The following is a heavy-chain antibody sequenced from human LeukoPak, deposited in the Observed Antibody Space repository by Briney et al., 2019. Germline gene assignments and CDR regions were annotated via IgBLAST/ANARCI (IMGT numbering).Heavy chain of an antibody. Sequence: SVKVSCKASGGTFSSYAISWVRQAPGQGLEWMGGIIPIFGTANYAQKFQGRVTITADESTSTAYMELSSLRSEDTAVYYCARSFYYDSSGYSPNWGQGTLVTVSS. CDR1: GGTFSSYA. J-gene: IGHJ4*02. CDR3: ARSFYYDSSGYSPN. V-gene: IGHV1-69*13. D-gene: IGHD3-22*01. CDR2: IIPIFGTA.